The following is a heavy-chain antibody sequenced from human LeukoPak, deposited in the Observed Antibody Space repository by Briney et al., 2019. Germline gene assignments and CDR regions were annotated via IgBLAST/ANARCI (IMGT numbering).Heavy chain of an antibody. D-gene: IGHD1-26*01. V-gene: IGHV3-23*01. CDR1: GFTFSAYA. Sequence: PGGSLRPSCEASGFTFSAYAMTWVRQAPGKGLEWVSSIGSDNKPHYSESGKGRFAISRANSKTMLFLKLKSLRAEDTALYYCARDLHYHVAMDVWGQGTTVTVSS. CDR3: ARDLHYHVAMDV. CDR2: IGSDNKP. J-gene: IGHJ6*02.